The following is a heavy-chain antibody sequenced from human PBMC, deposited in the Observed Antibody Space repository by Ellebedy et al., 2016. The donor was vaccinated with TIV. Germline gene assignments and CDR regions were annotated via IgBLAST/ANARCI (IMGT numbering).Heavy chain of an antibody. D-gene: IGHD6-19*01. CDR3: ASDGSWSSGRY. J-gene: IGHJ4*02. CDR1: GFTFSSYA. Sequence: GESLKISXAASGFTFSSYAMHWVRQAPGKGLEWVANIKQDGSEKYYVDSVKGRFTISRDNAKNSLYLQMNSLRAEDTAVYYCASDGSWSSGRYWGQGTLVTVSS. CDR2: IKQDGSEK. V-gene: IGHV3-7*03.